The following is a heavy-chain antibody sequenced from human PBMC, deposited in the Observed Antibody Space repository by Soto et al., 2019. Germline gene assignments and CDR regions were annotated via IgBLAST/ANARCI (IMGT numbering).Heavy chain of an antibody. J-gene: IGHJ6*02. CDR2: TYYRSRWYS. Sequence: PSQTLSLTCVGSGDTVSSNSVAWNWVRQSPSRGLEWLGRTYYRSRWYSDYAVSVRSRIDINADTSKNQVSLQLNSVTPEDTAVNYCARSEEDSDYYYYGMDVWGQGTLVTVSS. D-gene: IGHD2-15*01. V-gene: IGHV6-1*01. CDR1: GDTVSSNSVA. CDR3: ARSEEDSDYYYYGMDV.